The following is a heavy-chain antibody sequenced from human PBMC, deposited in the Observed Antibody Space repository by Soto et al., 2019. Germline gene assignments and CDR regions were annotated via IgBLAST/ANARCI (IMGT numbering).Heavy chain of an antibody. V-gene: IGHV3-9*01. Sequence: EVQLVESGGGLVKPGRSLRLSCAASGFSFEDYAMDWVRQAPGKGLEWVSSISWDSNNIGYADSVKGRFTISRDNVRNSLYLHMNSLRVDDTALYYCTKSRGHAYGGGMDVWGQGTTVTVSS. CDR1: GFSFEDYA. CDR3: TKSRGHAYGGGMDV. D-gene: IGHD3-10*01. J-gene: IGHJ6*02. CDR2: ISWDSNNI.